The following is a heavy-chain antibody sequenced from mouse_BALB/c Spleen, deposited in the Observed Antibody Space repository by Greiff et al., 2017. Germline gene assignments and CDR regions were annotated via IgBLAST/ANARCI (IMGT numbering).Heavy chain of an antibody. D-gene: IGHD1-1*01. J-gene: IGHJ2*01. V-gene: IGHV5-4*02. CDR1: GFTFSDYY. CDR2: ISDGGSYT. Sequence: EVQRVESGGGLVKPGGSLKLSCAASGFTFSDYYMYWVRQTPEKRLEWVATISDGGSYTYYPDSVKGRFTISRDNAKNNLYLQMSSLKSEDTAMYYCAREIEDYGSSSGDYWGQGTTLTVSS. CDR3: AREIEDYGSSSGDY.